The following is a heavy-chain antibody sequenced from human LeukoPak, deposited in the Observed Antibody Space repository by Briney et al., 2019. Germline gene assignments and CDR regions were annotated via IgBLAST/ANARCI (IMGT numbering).Heavy chain of an antibody. Sequence: PSETLSLTCTVSGGSISSHYWSWIRQPPGKGLEWIGYIYYSGSTNYHPSLKSRVTISVDTSKNQFSLKLSSVTAADTAVYYCARGPYYYDSSGYSPGYYFDYWGQGTLVTVSS. CDR1: GGSISSHY. V-gene: IGHV4-59*11. CDR3: ARGPYYYDSSGYSPGYYFDY. J-gene: IGHJ4*02. D-gene: IGHD3-22*01. CDR2: IYYSGST.